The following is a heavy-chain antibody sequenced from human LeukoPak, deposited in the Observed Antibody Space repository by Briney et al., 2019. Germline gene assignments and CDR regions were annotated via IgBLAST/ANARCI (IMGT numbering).Heavy chain of an antibody. Sequence: GGSLRLSCAASGFTFNSYAMSWIRQAQAPGKGLEWVSAISSTGGNTYYADSVKGRFTISRDNSKNTVFLQMNSLRAEDTALYYCAEDRLHHWGQGTLVTVSS. J-gene: IGHJ5*02. CDR2: ISSTGGNT. V-gene: IGHV3-23*01. CDR1: GFTFNSYA. CDR3: AEDRLHH.